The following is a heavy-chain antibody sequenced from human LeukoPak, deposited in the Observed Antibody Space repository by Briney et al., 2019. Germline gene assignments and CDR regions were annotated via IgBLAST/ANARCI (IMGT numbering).Heavy chain of an antibody. Sequence: SETLSLTCTVSGGSISSGDYYWSCIRHPPGKGREWEGYIYYSGSTYYNPSLKSRVTISVATSKNQFSLKLSSVTAADTAASCCARVGEIFTHYFAYWGQGTLVTVSS. J-gene: IGHJ4*02. CDR2: IYYSGST. CDR3: ARVGEIFTHYFAY. CDR1: GGSISSGDYY. V-gene: IGHV4-30-4*08. D-gene: IGHD1-26*01.